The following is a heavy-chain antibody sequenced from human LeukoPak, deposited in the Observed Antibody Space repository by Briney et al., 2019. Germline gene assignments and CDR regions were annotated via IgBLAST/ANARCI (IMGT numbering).Heavy chain of an antibody. D-gene: IGHD2-21*02. CDR2: IIPIFGTA. Sequence: SVKVSCKASGGTFSSYAISWVRQAPGQGLEWMGGIIPIFGTANYAQKFQGGVTITADESTSTAYMELSSLRSEDTAVYYCAAIVVVTANPDYWGQGTLVTVSS. CDR3: AAIVVVTANPDY. V-gene: IGHV1-69*13. CDR1: GGTFSSYA. J-gene: IGHJ4*02.